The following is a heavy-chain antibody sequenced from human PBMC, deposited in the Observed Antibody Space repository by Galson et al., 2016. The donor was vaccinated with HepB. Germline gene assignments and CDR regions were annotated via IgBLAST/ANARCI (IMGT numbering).Heavy chain of an antibody. CDR3: ARGRLPHPYFDY. J-gene: IGHJ4*02. Sequence: TLSLTCTVSGDSITNGSYYWSWIRQPAEKGLEWIGRIFTSGSTNYNPSLKSRVTISVDTSKNQFSLNLSSVTAADTAVYYCARGRLPHPYFDYWGQGTLVTVSS. V-gene: IGHV4-61*02. CDR2: IFTSGST. CDR1: GDSITNGSYY.